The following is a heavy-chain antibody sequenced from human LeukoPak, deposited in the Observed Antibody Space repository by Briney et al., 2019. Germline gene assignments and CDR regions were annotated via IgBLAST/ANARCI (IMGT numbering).Heavy chain of an antibody. D-gene: IGHD3-9*01. Sequence: GGSLRLSCAASGFTFSSYEMNWVRQAPGKGLEWVSYISSSGSTIYYADSVKGRFTISRDNAKNTLYLQMNSLRAEDTAVYYCARGADSGYSSDNWGQGTVVSVSS. CDR1: GFTFSSYE. CDR2: ISSSGSTI. CDR3: ARGADSGYSSDN. V-gene: IGHV3-48*03. J-gene: IGHJ4*02.